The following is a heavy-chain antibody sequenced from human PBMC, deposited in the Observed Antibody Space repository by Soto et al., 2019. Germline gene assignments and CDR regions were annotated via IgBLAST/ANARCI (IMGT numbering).Heavy chain of an antibody. J-gene: IGHJ6*02. D-gene: IGHD6-13*01. V-gene: IGHV3-30-3*01. CDR2: ISYDGSNK. CDR1: GFTFSSYA. Sequence: LRLSCAASGFTFSSYAMHWVRQAPGKGLEWVAVISYDGSNKYYADSVKGRFTISRDNSKNTLYLQMNSLRAEDTAVYYCARMYSSCWYAVYYYYGMDVWGQGTTVPVSS. CDR3: ARMYSSCWYAVYYYYGMDV.